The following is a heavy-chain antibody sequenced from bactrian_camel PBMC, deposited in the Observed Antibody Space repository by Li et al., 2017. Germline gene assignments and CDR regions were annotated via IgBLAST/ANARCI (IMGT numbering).Heavy chain of an antibody. CDR2: VDSDRLT. CDR3: AAAADIPTCSFGILKLRKDSGY. D-gene: IGHD3*01. J-gene: IGHJ6*01. Sequence: HVQLVESGGGSVQPEGSLRLSCQASGPTYCMGWFREVLGKEHEGVRGVDSDRLTRYGDSAKGRFTISKDNSKNILYLQMNSLNVDDTGLYYCAAAADIPTCSFGILKLRKDSGYWGQGTQVTVS. CDR1: GPTYC. V-gene: IGHV3S9*01.